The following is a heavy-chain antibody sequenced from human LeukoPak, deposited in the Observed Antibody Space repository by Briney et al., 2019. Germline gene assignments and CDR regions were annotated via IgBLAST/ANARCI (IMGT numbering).Heavy chain of an antibody. Sequence: VKVSCKASGYTFPSYGISWVRQAPGQGLEWMGWISAYNGNTNYAQKLQGRVTMTTDTSTSTAYMELRSLRSDDTAVCDCARPRHYYDSSGYYWFYDAFDIWGQGTMVTVSS. CDR2: ISAYNGNT. V-gene: IGHV1-18*01. J-gene: IGHJ3*02. D-gene: IGHD3-22*01. CDR3: ARPRHYYDSSGYYWFYDAFDI. CDR1: GYTFPSYG.